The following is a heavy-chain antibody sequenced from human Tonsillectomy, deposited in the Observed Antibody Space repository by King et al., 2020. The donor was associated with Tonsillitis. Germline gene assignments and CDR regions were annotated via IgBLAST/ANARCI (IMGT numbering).Heavy chain of an antibody. Sequence: VQLVESGGGLVQPGGSLRLSCSASGFTFSSYAMHWVRQAPGKGLEYVSAIGSNGGSTYYADSVKGRFTISRDNSKNTLYLQMSSLRAEDTAVYYCVKGRSPRGAFDIWGQGTMVTVSS. CDR2: IGSNGGST. CDR1: GFTFSSYA. J-gene: IGHJ3*02. D-gene: IGHD1-26*01. V-gene: IGHV3-64D*06. CDR3: VKGRSPRGAFDI.